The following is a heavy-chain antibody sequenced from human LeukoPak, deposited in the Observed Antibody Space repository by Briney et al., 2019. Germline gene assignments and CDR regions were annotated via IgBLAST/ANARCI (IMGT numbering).Heavy chain of an antibody. V-gene: IGHV3-23*01. J-gene: IGHJ4*02. CDR3: AKGQLEYCSGGGGSCYGFDY. CDR2: ISGSGGYT. CDR1: GFTFSNYA. Sequence: QTGGSLRLSCAASGFTFSNYAMSWVRQDPGKGLERVSAISGSGGYTYYAGSVKGRFTISRDNSKNTLYLQMNSLRAEDTAVYYCAKGQLEYCSGGGGSCYGFDYWGQGSLVTVSS. D-gene: IGHD2-15*01.